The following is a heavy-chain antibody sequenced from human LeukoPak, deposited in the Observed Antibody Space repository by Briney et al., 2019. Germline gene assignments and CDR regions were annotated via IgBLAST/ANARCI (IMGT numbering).Heavy chain of an antibody. D-gene: IGHD1-26*01. CDR1: GYTFTGYY. J-gene: IGHJ4*02. CDR3: ARSSWSYDGHFDY. CDR2: INPNGGGT. V-gene: IGHV1-2*02. Sequence: ASVKVSCKASGYTFTGYYMHWVRQAPGQGLEWMGWINPNGGGTNYAQKFQGRVTMTRDTSISTAYMELSRLRSDDTAVYYCARSSWSYDGHFDYWGQGALVTVSS.